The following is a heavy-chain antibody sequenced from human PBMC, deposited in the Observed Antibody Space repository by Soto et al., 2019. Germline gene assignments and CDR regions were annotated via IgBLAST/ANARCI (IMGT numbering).Heavy chain of an antibody. Sequence: PSETLSLTCTVSGGSISSGDYYWSWIRQPPGKGLERIGYIYYSGSTYYNPSLKSRVTISVDTSKNQFSLKLSSVTAADTAVYYCARVSIAAAFNWFDPWGQGTLVTVSS. D-gene: IGHD6-13*01. V-gene: IGHV4-30-4*01. CDR3: ARVSIAAAFNWFDP. J-gene: IGHJ5*02. CDR1: GGSISSGDYY. CDR2: IYYSGST.